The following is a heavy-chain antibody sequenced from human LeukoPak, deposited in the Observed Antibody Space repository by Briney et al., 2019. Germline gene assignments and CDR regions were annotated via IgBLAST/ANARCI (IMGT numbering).Heavy chain of an antibody. CDR2: ISSSSSTI. V-gene: IGHV3-48*01. CDR1: GFTFSSYS. D-gene: IGHD6-19*01. Sequence: PGGSLRLSCAASGFTFSSYSMNWVRQAPGKGLEWVSYISSSSSTIYYADSVKGRFTISRDNAKNSLYLQMNSLRAEDTAVYYCARDSNIAVAGTGDYWGQGTLVTVSS. J-gene: IGHJ4*02. CDR3: ARDSNIAVAGTGDY.